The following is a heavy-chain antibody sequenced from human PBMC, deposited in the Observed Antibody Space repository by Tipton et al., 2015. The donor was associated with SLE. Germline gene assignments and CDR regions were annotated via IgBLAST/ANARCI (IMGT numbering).Heavy chain of an antibody. D-gene: IGHD1-26*01. J-gene: IGHJ4*02. Sequence: TLSLTCAVSGVAFTNYYWSWFRQSPGKGLEWSGEINHSGTTKYNPSLKNRVTISEDTSKNQFSLRLTSVTAADTAIYYCARGGGSYYDYWGQGTLVTVSS. CDR3: ARGGGSYYDY. V-gene: IGHV4-34*01. CDR2: INHSGTT. CDR1: GVAFTNYY.